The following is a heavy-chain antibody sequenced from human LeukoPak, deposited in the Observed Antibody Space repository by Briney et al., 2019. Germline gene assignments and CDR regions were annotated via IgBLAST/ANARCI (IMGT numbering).Heavy chain of an antibody. CDR3: AKARDYAFDY. CDR1: GDSVSTYC. CDR2: IYTSGYT. V-gene: IGHV4-4*07. J-gene: IGHJ4*02. D-gene: IGHD2-21*01. Sequence: SETLSLTCTVSGDSVSTYCLNWVRQPAGKGLEWIGRIYTSGYTNYSPSLKSRVTVSVDTSKNQFSLKLSSVTAADTAMYFCAKARDYAFDYWGQGTLVTVSS.